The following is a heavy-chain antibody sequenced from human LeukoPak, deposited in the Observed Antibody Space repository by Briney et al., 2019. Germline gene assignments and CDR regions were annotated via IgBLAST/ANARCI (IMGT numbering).Heavy chain of an antibody. D-gene: IGHD3-22*01. CDR1: GLTFKSYA. V-gene: IGHV3-23*01. CDR3: ARADYDSSGYYADY. J-gene: IGHJ4*02. CDR2: ISGSGSNT. Sequence: GGSLRLSCEASGLTFKSYAMAWVRQAPGKGLEWVSVISGSGSNTDSADSVKGRFTISRDNSKNTLYLQMGSLRAEDMAVYYCARADYDSSGYYADYWGQGTLVTVSS.